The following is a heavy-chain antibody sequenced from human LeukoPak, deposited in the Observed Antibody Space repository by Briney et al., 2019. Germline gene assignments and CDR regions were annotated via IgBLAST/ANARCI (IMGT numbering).Heavy chain of an antibody. D-gene: IGHD4-17*01. CDR2: INPNSGGT. J-gene: IGHJ4*02. CDR3: ALNDYGHGIGY. Sequence: LGASVKVSCKASGYTLTFYYIHWVRQAPGQGLEWMGWINPNSGGTNYAQRFQGRVTMTRDTSFSTAYMELSRLRSDDTAVYYCALNDYGHGIGYWGQGTLVTVFS. V-gene: IGHV1-2*03. CDR1: GYTLTFYY.